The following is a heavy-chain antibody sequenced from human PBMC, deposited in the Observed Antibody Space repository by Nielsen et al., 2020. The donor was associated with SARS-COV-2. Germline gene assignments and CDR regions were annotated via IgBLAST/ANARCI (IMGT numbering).Heavy chain of an antibody. Sequence: ASVKVSCKASGYTFTNYAMHWVRQAPGERLEWMGWINAGNGNTKYSQKFQGRVTMTRDTSASTAYMELSNLRSEDTAVYYCARSRGCATTSCYYIDPWGQGTLVTVSS. CDR1: GYTFTNYA. V-gene: IGHV1-3*01. CDR3: ARSRGCATTSCYYIDP. D-gene: IGHD2-2*01. CDR2: INAGNGNT. J-gene: IGHJ5*02.